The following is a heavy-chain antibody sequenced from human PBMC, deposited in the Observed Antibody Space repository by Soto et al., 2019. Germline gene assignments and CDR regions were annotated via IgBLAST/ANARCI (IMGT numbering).Heavy chain of an antibody. CDR2: TYYRSKWYN. J-gene: IGHJ6*02. D-gene: IGHD3-10*01. CDR3: ARGVLWFGESQNPTYYYGMDV. Sequence: QTLTLTCAISGDSISSNRAAWNWIRQSPSRGLEWLGRTYYRSKWYNDYAVSVKSRITLNPDTSKHQFSLQLNSVTPEDTAVYYCARGVLWFGESQNPTYYYGMDVWGQGTTVTVSS. V-gene: IGHV6-1*01. CDR1: GDSISSNRAA.